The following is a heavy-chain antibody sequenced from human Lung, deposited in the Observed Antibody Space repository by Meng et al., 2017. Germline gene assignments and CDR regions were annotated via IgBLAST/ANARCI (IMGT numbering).Heavy chain of an antibody. J-gene: IGHJ4*02. CDR2: INHSGGT. CDR1: GGSFSDYY. CDR3: ARGPTTMAHDFDY. Sequence: PLQQWGAGLVTPSGPPSLTWVVLGGSFSDYYWSWIRQPPGKRLEWIGEINHSGGTTYNPSLESRATISVDTSQNNLSLKLSSVTAADSAVYYCARGPTTMAHDFDYWGQGTLVTVSS. D-gene: IGHD4-11*01. V-gene: IGHV4-34*01.